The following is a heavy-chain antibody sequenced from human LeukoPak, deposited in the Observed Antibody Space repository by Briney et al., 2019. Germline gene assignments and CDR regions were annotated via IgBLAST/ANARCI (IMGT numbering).Heavy chain of an antibody. CDR3: ARPYCSSTSCYGYFDY. Sequence: GESLKISCKGSGYSFTSYWIGWVRQMPGKGLEWMGIIYPGDSDTRYSPSFQGQVTISADKSINTAYLQWSSLKASDTATYYCARPYCSSTSCYGYFDYWGQGTLVTVSS. J-gene: IGHJ4*02. V-gene: IGHV5-51*01. D-gene: IGHD2-2*01. CDR2: IYPGDSDT. CDR1: GYSFTSYW.